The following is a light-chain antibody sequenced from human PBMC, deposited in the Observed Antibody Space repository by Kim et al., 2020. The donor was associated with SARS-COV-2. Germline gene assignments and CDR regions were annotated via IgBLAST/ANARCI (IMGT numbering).Light chain of an antibody. CDR3: SSYTSSSTPYV. V-gene: IGLV2-14*03. Sequence: QSITISCTGASSDVGGYNYVSWYQQHPGKAPKLMIYDVSNRPSGVSNRFSGSKSGNTASLTISGLQAEDEADYYCSSYTSSSTPYVFGTGTKVTVL. J-gene: IGLJ1*01. CDR1: SSDVGGYNY. CDR2: DVS.